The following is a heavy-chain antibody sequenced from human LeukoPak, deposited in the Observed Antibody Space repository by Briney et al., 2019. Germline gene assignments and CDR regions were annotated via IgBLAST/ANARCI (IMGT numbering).Heavy chain of an antibody. Sequence: GASVKVSCKASGGTFSSYAISWVRQAPGQGLEWMGGIIPIFGTANYAQKFQGRVTITADESTSTAYMELSSLRSEDTAVYYCARSAYSGGWYAFDYWGQGTLVTVSS. V-gene: IGHV1-69*13. J-gene: IGHJ4*02. CDR1: GGTFSSYA. D-gene: IGHD6-19*01. CDR2: IIPIFGTA. CDR3: ARSAYSGGWYAFDY.